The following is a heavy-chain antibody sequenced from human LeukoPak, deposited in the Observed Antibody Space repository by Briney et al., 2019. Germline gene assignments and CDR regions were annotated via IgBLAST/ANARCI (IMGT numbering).Heavy chain of an antibody. CDR2: IIPRGSA. D-gene: IGHD7-27*01. J-gene: IGHJ3*01. V-gene: IGHV4-34*12. CDR1: GGSFSGYY. Sequence: SETLSLTCAVYGGSFSGYYWSWIRQPPGKGLEWIGEIIPRGSASYNPSLKSRITISIDTSKDQFSLKLNSVTAAGTAAYYCARHLTGERAFDVWGQGTVVTVSS. CDR3: ARHLTGERAFDV.